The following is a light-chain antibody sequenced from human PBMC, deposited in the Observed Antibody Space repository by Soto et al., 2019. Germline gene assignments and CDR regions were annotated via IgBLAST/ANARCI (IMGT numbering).Light chain of an antibody. CDR3: QQYGSSGT. CDR2: GAS. CDR1: QSVSNNY. V-gene: IGKV3-20*01. J-gene: IGKJ1*01. Sequence: TVLTQSPGTLSLSPGERATLSCSASQSVSNNYLAWYQQKPGQAPRILIYGASNRATGIPDRFSGSGSGTDFTLTISRLEPEDFAVYYCQQYGSSGTFGQGTKVDIK.